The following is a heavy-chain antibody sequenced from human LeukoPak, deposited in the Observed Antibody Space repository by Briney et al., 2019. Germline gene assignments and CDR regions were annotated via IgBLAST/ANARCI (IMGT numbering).Heavy chain of an antibody. V-gene: IGHV4-4*07. Sequence: SETLSLTCTVSGGSISSYYWSWIRQPAGKGLEWIGRIYTSGSTNYNPSLKSRVTISVDTSKNQFSLKLSSVTAADTAVYYCARAGEMATSSAFDIWGQGTMVTVSS. D-gene: IGHD5-24*01. CDR1: GGSISSYY. CDR2: IYTSGST. J-gene: IGHJ3*02. CDR3: ARAGEMATSSAFDI.